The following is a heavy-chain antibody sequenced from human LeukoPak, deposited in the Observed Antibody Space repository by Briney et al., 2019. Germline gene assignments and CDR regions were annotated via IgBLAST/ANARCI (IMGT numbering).Heavy chain of an antibody. CDR2: INGRAATT. D-gene: IGHD1-26*01. CDR1: GFTFSSYA. Sequence: PGGSLRLSCAASGFASGFTFSSYAMSWVRQAPGKGLEWVASINGRAATTYYADSVKGRFTISRDNAKNSLYLQMNSLRAEDTAVYYCARDRGGSYSAIDYWGQGTLVTVSS. J-gene: IGHJ4*02. V-gene: IGHV3-23*01. CDR3: ARDRGGSYSAIDY.